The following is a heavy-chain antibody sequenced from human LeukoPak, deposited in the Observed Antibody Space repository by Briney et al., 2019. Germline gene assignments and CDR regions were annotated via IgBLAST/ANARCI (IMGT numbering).Heavy chain of an antibody. Sequence: GGSLRLSCAASGFTVSSNYMSWVRQAPGKGLEWVSVIYSGGSTYYADSVKGRFTISRDNSKNTLYLQMNSLRGEDTAVYYCARDTMITFGGVITPACWGQGTLVTVSS. CDR2: IYSGGST. CDR3: ARDTMITFGGVITPAC. J-gene: IGHJ4*02. D-gene: IGHD3-16*01. V-gene: IGHV3-53*01. CDR1: GFTVSSNY.